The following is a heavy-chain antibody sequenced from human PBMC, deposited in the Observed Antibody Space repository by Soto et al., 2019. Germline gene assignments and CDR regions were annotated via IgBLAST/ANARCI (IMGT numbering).Heavy chain of an antibody. CDR3: AGGTNPPYCAPPFDY. D-gene: IGHD2-15*01. Sequence: SETLSLTCTVSGGSISSSSYYWGWIRQPPGKGLEWIGSIYYSGSTYYNPSLKSRVTISVDTSKNQFSLKLSSVTAADTAVYYCAGGTNPPYCAPPFDYWGQGTLVTVSS. CDR2: IYYSGST. J-gene: IGHJ4*02. V-gene: IGHV4-39*01. CDR1: GGSISSSSYY.